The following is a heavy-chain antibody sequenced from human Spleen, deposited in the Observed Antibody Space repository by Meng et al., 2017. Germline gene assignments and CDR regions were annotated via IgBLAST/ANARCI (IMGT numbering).Heavy chain of an antibody. Sequence: QDQLVQSGPEVKKPGSSVKVACKTSGGSFSTHTFSWVRQAPGQGLEWMGGLIAVFDKTKAAPRFQDRVTFTADESTSTAYMELSSLTFDDTAVYFCARGRRNEPLFDYWGQGTLVTVSS. CDR3: ARGRRNEPLFDY. J-gene: IGHJ4*02. D-gene: IGHD1-14*01. V-gene: IGHV1-69*13. CDR2: LIAVFDKT. CDR1: GGSFSTHT.